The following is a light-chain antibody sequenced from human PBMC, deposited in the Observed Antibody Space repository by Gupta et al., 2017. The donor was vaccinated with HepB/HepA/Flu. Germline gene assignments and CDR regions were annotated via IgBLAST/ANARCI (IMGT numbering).Light chain of an antibody. CDR1: QSVSRY. CDR2: DTS. CDR3: QQRNNWFRS. Sequence: ELMFTPPPPTLSLSEGERATLSCRASQSVSRYLAWYQQKPGQAPRLLIYDTSNRATGIPAMFSGSGSGTDFTLTISSLEPEDFAVYYCQQRNNWFRSFGGGTKVEIK. V-gene: IGKV3-11*01. J-gene: IGKJ4*01.